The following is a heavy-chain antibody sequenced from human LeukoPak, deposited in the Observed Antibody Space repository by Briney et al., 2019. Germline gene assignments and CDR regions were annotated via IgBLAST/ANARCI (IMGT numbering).Heavy chain of an antibody. Sequence: SETLSLTCTVSGGSISSSSYSWGWIRQPPGKGLEWIGSIYYSGSTYYNPSLKGRVTISVDTSKNQFSLKLSSVTAADTAVYYCASRSYYYDSSGYSDYWGQGTLVTVSS. CDR3: ASRSYYYDSSGYSDY. CDR2: IYYSGST. J-gene: IGHJ4*02. CDR1: GGSISSSSYS. D-gene: IGHD3-22*01. V-gene: IGHV4-39*01.